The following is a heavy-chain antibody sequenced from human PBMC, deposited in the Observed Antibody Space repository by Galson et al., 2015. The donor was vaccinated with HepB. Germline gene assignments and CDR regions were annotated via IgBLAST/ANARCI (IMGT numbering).Heavy chain of an antibody. D-gene: IGHD3-22*01. CDR2: IIPIFGTA. CDR1: GGTFSRYA. J-gene: IGHJ5*02. Sequence: SVKVSCKASGGTFSRYAISWVRQAPGQGLEWMGGIIPIFGTANYAQKFQGRVTITADESTSTAYMELSSLRSEDTAVYYCARDGLYYDSKNWFDPWGQGTLVTVSS. V-gene: IGHV1-69*13. CDR3: ARDGLYYDSKNWFDP.